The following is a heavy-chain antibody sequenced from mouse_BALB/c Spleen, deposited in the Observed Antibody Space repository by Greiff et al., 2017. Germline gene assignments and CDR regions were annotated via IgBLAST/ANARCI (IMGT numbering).Heavy chain of an antibody. CDR1: GYTFSSFW. D-gene: IGHD2-4*01. V-gene: IGHV1-7*01. CDR3: ARIYYDYDYAMDY. J-gene: IGHJ4*01. Sequence: QVQLQQSGGELAKPGASVKISSQASGYTFSSFWMHWVKQRPGQGLEWIGYINPSTGYTEYNQKFKDKATLTADKSSSTAYMQLSSLTSEDSAVYYCARIYYDYDYAMDYWGQGTSVTVSS. CDR2: INPSTGYT.